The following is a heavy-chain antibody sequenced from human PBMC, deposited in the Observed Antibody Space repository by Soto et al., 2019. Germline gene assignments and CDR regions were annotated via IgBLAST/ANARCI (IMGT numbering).Heavy chain of an antibody. CDR1: GYTFTTYW. V-gene: IGHV5-51*01. D-gene: IGHD6-6*01. CDR2: LYPGDSDT. CDR3: ARLSASSLYYYHYGMDV. J-gene: IGHJ6*02. Sequence: PVVSRTIWWKVSGYTFTTYWRGWVRQIPGKGLEWMAILYPGDSDTRYSPSFQGQVTISADKSIFTAYLQWSSLKASDTAMYYCARLSASSLYYYHYGMDVWGQGTTVTVSS.